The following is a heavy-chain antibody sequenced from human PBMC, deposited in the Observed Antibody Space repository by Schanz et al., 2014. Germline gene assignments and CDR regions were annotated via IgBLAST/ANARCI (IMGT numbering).Heavy chain of an antibody. CDR2: LWHDGSKK. CDR3: VKEY. Sequence: QVQLVESGGGVVQPGRSLRLSCVASGFTFSSYDVFWVRQAPGKGLEWVAILWHDGSKKYYADSVKGRFTISRDNSKNTLYLQKSSLTAEDTAVYFCVKEYRGQGTLVTVSS. CDR1: GFTFSSYD. V-gene: IGHV3-33*06. D-gene: IGHD1-20*01. J-gene: IGHJ4*02.